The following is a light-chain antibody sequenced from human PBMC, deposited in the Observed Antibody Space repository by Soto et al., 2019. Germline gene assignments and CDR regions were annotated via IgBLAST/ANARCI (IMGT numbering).Light chain of an antibody. V-gene: IGKV3-20*01. J-gene: IGKJ3*01. CDR2: GTS. Sequence: EILLTQSPGTLSLSPGERATLACRASQSISNSHLAWYQQKPGQAPRLLIYGTSTRATGIPDRFSGSGSGTDFALTISRLEPEDFAAYYCQQYGSSPRFTFGPGTRVDVK. CDR3: QQYGSSPRFT. CDR1: QSISNSH.